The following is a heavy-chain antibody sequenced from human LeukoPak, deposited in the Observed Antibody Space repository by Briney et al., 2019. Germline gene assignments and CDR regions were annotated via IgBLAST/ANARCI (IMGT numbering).Heavy chain of an antibody. CDR2: ISYDGSNK. V-gene: IGHV3-30*18. J-gene: IGHJ4*02. CDR3: AKPLTNGASDY. Sequence: PGGSLRLSCAASGFTFSSYGMHWVRQAPGKGLEWVAVISYDGSNKYYADSVKGRFTISRDNSKNTLYLQMNSLRAEDTAVYYCAKPLTNGASDYWGQGTLVTVSS. D-gene: IGHD1-26*01. CDR1: GFTFSSYG.